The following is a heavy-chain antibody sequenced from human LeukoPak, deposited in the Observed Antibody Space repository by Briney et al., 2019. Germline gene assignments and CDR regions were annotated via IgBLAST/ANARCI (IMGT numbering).Heavy chain of an antibody. D-gene: IGHD5-12*01. Sequence: SETLSLTCSVSGYSISNAYYWGWIRPAPGKRLEWIGSFYQSGTTYYNPSLKSRVTISVDTSKNQFSLNLSSVTAADTAVYYCARAQNSGYAWAAFDIWGQGTMVTVSS. V-gene: IGHV4-38-2*02. CDR1: GYSISNAYY. CDR3: ARAQNSGYAWAAFDI. J-gene: IGHJ3*02. CDR2: FYQSGTT.